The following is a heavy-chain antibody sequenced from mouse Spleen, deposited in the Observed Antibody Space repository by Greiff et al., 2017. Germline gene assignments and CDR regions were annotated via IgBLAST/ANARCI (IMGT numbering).Heavy chain of an antibody. CDR3: ARGSKTFYYAMDY. CDR1: GYTFTSYD. J-gene: IGHJ4*01. Sequence: VQLQQSGPELVKPGASVKLSCKASGYTFTSYDINWVKQRPGQGLEWIGWIYPRDGSTKYNEKFKGKATLTVDTSSSTAYMELHSLTSEDSAVYFCARGSKTFYYAMDYWGQGTSVTVSS. D-gene: IGHD2-5*01. CDR2: IYPRDGST. V-gene: IGHV1-85*01.